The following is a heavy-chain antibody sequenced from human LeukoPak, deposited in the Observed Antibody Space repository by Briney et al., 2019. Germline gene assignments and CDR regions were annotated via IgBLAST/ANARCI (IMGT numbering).Heavy chain of an antibody. CDR1: GFTFSSYS. CDR3: ARALPLHEWELRASFDY. J-gene: IGHJ4*02. V-gene: IGHV3-21*01. Sequence: GGSLRLSCAASGFTFSSYSMNWVRQAPGKGLEWVSSISSSSSYIYYADSVKGRFTISRDNAKNSLYLQMNSLRAEDTAVYYCARALPLHEWELRASFDYWGQGTLVTVSS. D-gene: IGHD1-26*01. CDR2: ISSSSSYI.